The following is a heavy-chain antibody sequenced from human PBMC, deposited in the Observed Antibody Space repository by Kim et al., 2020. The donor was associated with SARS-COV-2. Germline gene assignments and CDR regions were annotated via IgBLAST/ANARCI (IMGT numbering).Heavy chain of an antibody. CDR2: ISSSGSTI. J-gene: IGHJ6*02. V-gene: IGHV3-11*04. CDR1: GFTFSDYY. Sequence: GGSLRLSCAASGFTFSDYYMSWIRQAPGKGLEWVSYISSSGSTIYYADSVKGRFTISRDNAKNSLYLQMNSLRAEDTAVYYCARDMDYYDSSHYYGMDVWGQGTTVTVSS. CDR3: ARDMDYYDSSHYYGMDV. D-gene: IGHD3-22*01.